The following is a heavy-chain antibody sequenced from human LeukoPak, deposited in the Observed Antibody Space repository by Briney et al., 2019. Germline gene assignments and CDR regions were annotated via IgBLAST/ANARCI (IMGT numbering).Heavy chain of an antibody. CDR3: ARRAVAENYIDY. V-gene: IGHV4-59*12. Sequence: SETLSLTCTVAGGSITSYFWSWIRQPPGKGLEWIGYMYSSGSTTYNPSLKSRVTISVDTSTNQFFLKLTSVTAADTAVYYCARRAVAENYIDYWGQGTLVTDSS. CDR2: MYSSGST. J-gene: IGHJ4*02. D-gene: IGHD6-19*01. CDR1: GGSITSYF.